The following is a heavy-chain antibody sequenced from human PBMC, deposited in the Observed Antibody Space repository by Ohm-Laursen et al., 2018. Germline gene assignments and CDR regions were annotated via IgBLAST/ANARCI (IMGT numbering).Heavy chain of an antibody. Sequence: SLRLSCSASGFTFSSYEMNWVRQAPGKGLEWVSYISSSGSTIYYADSVKGRFTISRDNAKNTLYLQMNSLRAEDTAVYYCAKGASQSTIFAAGMDVWGQGTTVTVSS. J-gene: IGHJ6*02. CDR2: ISSSGSTI. CDR1: GFTFSSYE. V-gene: IGHV3-48*03. D-gene: IGHD3-3*01. CDR3: AKGASQSTIFAAGMDV.